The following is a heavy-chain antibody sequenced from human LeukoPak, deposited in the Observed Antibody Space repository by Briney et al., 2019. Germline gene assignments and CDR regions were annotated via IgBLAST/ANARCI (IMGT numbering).Heavy chain of an antibody. CDR1: GGSISSSSYY. V-gene: IGHV4-39*07. J-gene: IGHJ4*02. CDR3: ARSLRWGNYFDY. Sequence: SETLSLTCTVSGGSISSSSYYWGWIRQPPGKGLEWIGSIYCSGSTYYNPSLKSRVTISVDTSKNQFSLKLSSVTAADTAVYYCARSLRWGNYFDYWGQGTLVTVSS. CDR2: IYCSGST. D-gene: IGHD4-23*01.